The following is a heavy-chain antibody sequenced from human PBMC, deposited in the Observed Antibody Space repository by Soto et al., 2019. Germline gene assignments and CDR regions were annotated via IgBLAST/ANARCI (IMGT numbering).Heavy chain of an antibody. J-gene: IGHJ6*02. CDR2: IWYDGSNK. D-gene: IGHD3-10*01. CDR1: GFTFSSYG. CDR3: ARGAGSIDYYYYGMDV. V-gene: IGHV3-33*01. Sequence: QVQLVESGGGVVQPGRSLRLSCAASGFTFSSYGMHWVRQAPGKGLEWVAVIWYDGSNKYYADSVKGRFTISRDNSKNPLYLQMNSLRAEDTAVYYCARGAGSIDYYYYGMDVWGQGTTVTVSS.